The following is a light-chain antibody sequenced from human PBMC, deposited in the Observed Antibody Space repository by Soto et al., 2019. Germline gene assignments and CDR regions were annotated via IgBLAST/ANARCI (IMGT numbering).Light chain of an antibody. Sequence: QSVLTQPASVSGSPGQSITISCTGTSSDVGAYNLVSWYQQHPGKAPKLMIYEVSKRPSGVSNRFSASKSGNTASLTISGLQAEDEADYHCCSYAGSNNFVFGTGTKVTVL. J-gene: IGLJ1*01. CDR3: CSYAGSNNFV. CDR2: EVS. V-gene: IGLV2-23*02. CDR1: SSDVGAYNL.